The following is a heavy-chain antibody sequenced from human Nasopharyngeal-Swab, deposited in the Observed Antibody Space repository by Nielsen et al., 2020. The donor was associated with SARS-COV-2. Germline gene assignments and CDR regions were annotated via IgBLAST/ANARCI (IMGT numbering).Heavy chain of an antibody. Sequence: ASVKVSCKASGYTFTSYAMHWVRQAPGQRLEWMGWINAGNGNTKYSQKLQGRVTMTTDASTSTAYMELRSLRSDDTAVYYCARRDSSGWHVDYWGQGTLVTVSS. J-gene: IGHJ4*02. CDR1: GYTFTSYA. V-gene: IGHV1-3*01. D-gene: IGHD6-19*01. CDR2: INAGNGNT. CDR3: ARRDSSGWHVDY.